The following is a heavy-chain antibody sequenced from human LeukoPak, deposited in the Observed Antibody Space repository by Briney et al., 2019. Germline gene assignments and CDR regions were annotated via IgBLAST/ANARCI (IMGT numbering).Heavy chain of an antibody. CDR3: ARDPSGNGGGGEYYFDY. J-gene: IGHJ4*02. CDR1: GGSISSSYYY. V-gene: IGHV4-39*07. Sequence: TSETLSLTCTVSGGSISSSYYYWGWIRQPPGKGLEWIGSIYSSGSTYYNPSLKSRVTISVDTSKNQFSLKLSSVTAADTALYYCARDPSGNGGGGEYYFDYWGQGTLVTVSS. CDR2: IYSSGST. D-gene: IGHD1-26*01.